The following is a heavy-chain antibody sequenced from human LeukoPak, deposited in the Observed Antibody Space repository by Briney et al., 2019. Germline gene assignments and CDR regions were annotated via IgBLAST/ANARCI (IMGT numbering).Heavy chain of an antibody. CDR1: GGSISSYY. J-gene: IGHJ6*03. D-gene: IGHD2-2*01. CDR2: IYTSGST. CDR3: ARYPWYSVRYCSSPSCSQLYYYYYMDV. Sequence: SETLSLTCTVSGGSISSYYWSWIRQPAGKGLEWIGRIYTSGSTNYNPSLKSRVTMSVDTSKTQFSLKLIPVTAADTAMYYCARYPWYSVRYCSSPSCSQLYYYYYMDVCGKGTTVTVSS. V-gene: IGHV4-4*07.